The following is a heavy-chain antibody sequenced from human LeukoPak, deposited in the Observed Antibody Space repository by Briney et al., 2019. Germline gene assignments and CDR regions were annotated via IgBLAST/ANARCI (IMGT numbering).Heavy chain of an antibody. D-gene: IGHD5-24*01. V-gene: IGHV3-30*02. J-gene: IGHJ4*02. CDR2: IRYDGSNK. CDR1: GFTFSSYW. CDR3: AKPPSRDGYNFIDY. Sequence: GGSLRLSCVASGFTFSSYWMTWVRQAPGKGLEWEAFIRYDGSNKYYADSVKGRFTISRDNSKNTLYLQMNSLRAEDTAVYYCAKPPSRDGYNFIDYWGQGTLVTVSS.